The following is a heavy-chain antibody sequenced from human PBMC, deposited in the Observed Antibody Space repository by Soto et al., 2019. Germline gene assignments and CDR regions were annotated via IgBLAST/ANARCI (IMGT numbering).Heavy chain of an antibody. CDR1: GYTFTGHY. Sequence: GASVKVSCKASGYTFTGHYMHWVRQAPGQGLEWMGWINPKSGATNYAQNFQGRVTMTRDTSISTAYMELSRLRSDDTAVYYCARDRGYCSSSGCWNSHHWGHGTLGTVSS. J-gene: IGHJ5*02. CDR3: ARDRGYCSSSGCWNSHH. V-gene: IGHV1-2*02. D-gene: IGHD2-2*01. CDR2: INPKSGAT.